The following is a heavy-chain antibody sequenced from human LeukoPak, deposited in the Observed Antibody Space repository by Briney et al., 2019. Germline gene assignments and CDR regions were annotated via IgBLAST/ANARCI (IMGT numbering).Heavy chain of an antibody. CDR2: ISSRGGTI. J-gene: IGHJ4*02. Sequence: GGSLRRSCAASGSTFNNYEMDWVRNAPGKGLEWISYISSRGGTIHYADSVKGRFTISRDNTKNSLYLQMNSLRAEDTALYYCVRDRTTNSYDSWGQGTLVTASS. CDR3: VRDRTTNSYDS. D-gene: IGHD5-18*01. CDR1: GSTFNNYE. V-gene: IGHV3-48*03.